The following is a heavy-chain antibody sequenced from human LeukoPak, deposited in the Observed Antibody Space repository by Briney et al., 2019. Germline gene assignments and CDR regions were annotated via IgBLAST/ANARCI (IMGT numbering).Heavy chain of an antibody. D-gene: IGHD2-2*01. V-gene: IGHV3-23*01. Sequence: GGSLRLSCAASGFTFSSYAMSWVRQAPGKGLEWVSAINWNGGSTGYADSVKGRFTISRDNAKNSLYLQMNSLRAEDTAVYYCAKFRLYCSSTSCYRNYYFDYWGQGTLVTVSS. CDR1: GFTFSSYA. J-gene: IGHJ4*02. CDR2: INWNGGST. CDR3: AKFRLYCSSTSCYRNYYFDY.